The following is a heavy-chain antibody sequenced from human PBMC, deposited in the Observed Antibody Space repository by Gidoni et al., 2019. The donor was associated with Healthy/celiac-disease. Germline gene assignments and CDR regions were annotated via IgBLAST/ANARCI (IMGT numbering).Heavy chain of an antibody. D-gene: IGHD5-18*01. CDR2: IIPIFGTA. V-gene: IGHV1-69*01. Sequence: QVQLVQSGAVVKKPGSSVKVSCKASGGTFSSYAISWVRQAPGQGLEWMGGIIPIFGTANYAQKFQGRVTITADESTSTAYMELSSLRSEDTAVYYCARVRGYSYGAGRGYYYYYYGMDVWGQGTTVTVSS. J-gene: IGHJ6*02. CDR1: GGTFSSYA. CDR3: ARVRGYSYGAGRGYYYYYYGMDV.